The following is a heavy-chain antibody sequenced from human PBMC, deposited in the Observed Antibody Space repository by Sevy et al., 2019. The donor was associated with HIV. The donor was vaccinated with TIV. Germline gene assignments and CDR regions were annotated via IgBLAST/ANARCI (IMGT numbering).Heavy chain of an antibody. J-gene: IGHJ4*02. CDR3: ARQGGVVDRAFDF. CDR1: GVSISSSSYD. Sequence: SETLSLTCSVSGVSISSSSYDWGWIRQPPGKGLEWIGSIYYSGSTYYNPSLMSRVTVSVDTSKNQFSLNLRSVTAADTAVYYCARQGGVVDRAFDFWGQGSLVTVSS. V-gene: IGHV4-39*01. D-gene: IGHD3-10*01. CDR2: IYYSGST.